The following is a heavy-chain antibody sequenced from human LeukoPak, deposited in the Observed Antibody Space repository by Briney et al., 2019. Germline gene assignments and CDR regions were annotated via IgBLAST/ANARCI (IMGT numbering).Heavy chain of an antibody. D-gene: IGHD1-7*01. J-gene: IGHJ4*02. Sequence: ASVNVSCKASRYTFTDYDITWVRQAPGQGLEWMGWISAYNGHTNYAQKLQGRITVTTDTSTSTSYMELRSLRSDDTAVYYCARRGLGTTQRYFEYWGQGTLVIVSS. CDR2: ISAYNGHT. V-gene: IGHV1-18*01. CDR3: ARRGLGTTQRYFEY. CDR1: RYTFTDYD.